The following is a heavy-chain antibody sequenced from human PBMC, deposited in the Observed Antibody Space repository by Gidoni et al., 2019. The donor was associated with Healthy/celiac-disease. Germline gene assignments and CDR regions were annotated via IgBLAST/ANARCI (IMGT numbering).Heavy chain of an antibody. V-gene: IGHV4-31*03. Sequence: QVQLQESGPGLVKPSQTLSLTCTVSGGSISSGGYYWSWIRQHPGKGMEWIGYIYYSGSTYYNPSLKSRVTISVDTSKNQFSLKLSSVTAADTAVYYCARIPFDPFYGDLLSAFDIWGQGTMVTVSS. CDR3: ARIPFDPFYGDLLSAFDI. D-gene: IGHD4-17*01. J-gene: IGHJ3*02. CDR1: GGSISSGGYY. CDR2: IYYSGST.